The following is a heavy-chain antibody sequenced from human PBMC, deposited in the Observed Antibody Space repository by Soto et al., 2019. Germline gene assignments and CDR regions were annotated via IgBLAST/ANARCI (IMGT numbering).Heavy chain of an antibody. CDR2: VSGSGGST. CDR3: ARPEGYCTSSSCIGWFDP. D-gene: IGHD2-2*01. Sequence: EVLLLDSGGGLVQPGGSLRLSCAASGFTFSSYAMSWVRQAPGKGLEWVSAVSGSGGSTHYADSVKGRFTISRDNSKKMLYLQMNSLRAEDTAVYYCARPEGYCTSSSCIGWFDPWGQGTLVTVSS. V-gene: IGHV3-23*01. J-gene: IGHJ5*02. CDR1: GFTFSSYA.